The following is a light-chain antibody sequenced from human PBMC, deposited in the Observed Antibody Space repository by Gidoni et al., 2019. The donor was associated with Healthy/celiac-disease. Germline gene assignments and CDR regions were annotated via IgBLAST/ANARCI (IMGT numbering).Light chain of an antibody. CDR1: QSVSSN. Sequence: EIVMTQSPATLSVSPGERATLTCRASQSVSSNLAWYQQKPGQAPRLLIYCASTRATGIPARFSGSGSGTEFTLTISSLQSEDFALYYCQQYNNWPRTFGQGTKVEIK. V-gene: IGKV3-15*01. J-gene: IGKJ1*01. CDR2: CAS. CDR3: QQYNNWPRT.